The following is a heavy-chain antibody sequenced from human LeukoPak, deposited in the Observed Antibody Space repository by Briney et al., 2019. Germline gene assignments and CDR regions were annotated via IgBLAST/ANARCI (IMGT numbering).Heavy chain of an antibody. Sequence: PSETLSLTCTVSGGSISSGGYYWSWIRQHPGKGLEWIGYIYYSGSTYYNPSLKSRVTISVDTSKNQFSLKLSSVTAADTAVYYCASLDSSGYTPTSYFDYWGPGTLVTVSS. CDR1: GGSISSGGYY. CDR3: ASLDSSGYTPTSYFDY. V-gene: IGHV4-31*03. D-gene: IGHD3-22*01. J-gene: IGHJ4*02. CDR2: IYYSGST.